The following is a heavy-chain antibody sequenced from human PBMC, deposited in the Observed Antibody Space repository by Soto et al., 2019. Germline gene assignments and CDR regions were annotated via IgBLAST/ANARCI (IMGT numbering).Heavy chain of an antibody. Sequence: ASVKVSCKASHXTFSSYAMHWVRQAPGQRLEWMGWINAGNGNTKYSQKLQGRVTMTTDTSTSTAYMELRSLRSDDTAVYYCARESPPADYWGQGTLVTVSS. J-gene: IGHJ4*02. CDR3: ARESPPADY. CDR1: HXTFSSYA. CDR2: INAGNGNT. V-gene: IGHV1-3*01.